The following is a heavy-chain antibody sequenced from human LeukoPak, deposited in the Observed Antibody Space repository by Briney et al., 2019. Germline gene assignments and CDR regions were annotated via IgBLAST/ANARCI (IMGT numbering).Heavy chain of an antibody. D-gene: IGHD6-6*01. CDR2: ISWNSGNI. Sequence: GGSLRLSCAASGFSFNDYAMHWVRQAPGKGLEWVSGISWNSGNIGYADSVKGRYTNSRDNAKNSLYLQMNSLRAEDTALYYCAKDLYSSSYYFDYWGQGTLVTVSS. V-gene: IGHV3-9*01. CDR1: GFSFNDYA. CDR3: AKDLYSSSYYFDY. J-gene: IGHJ4*02.